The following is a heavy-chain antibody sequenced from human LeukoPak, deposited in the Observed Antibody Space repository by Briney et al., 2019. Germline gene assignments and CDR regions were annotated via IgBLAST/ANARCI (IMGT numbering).Heavy chain of an antibody. J-gene: IGHJ4*02. Sequence: SETLSLTCTVSGGSISSGDYYWSWIRQPPGKGLEWIGEINHSGSTNYNPSLKSRVTISVDTSKNQFSLKLSSVTAADTAVYYCARGLRRIAAAGTDYWGQGTLVTVSS. CDR3: ARGLRRIAAAGTDY. V-gene: IGHV4-39*07. CDR2: INHSGST. CDR1: GGSISSGDYY. D-gene: IGHD6-13*01.